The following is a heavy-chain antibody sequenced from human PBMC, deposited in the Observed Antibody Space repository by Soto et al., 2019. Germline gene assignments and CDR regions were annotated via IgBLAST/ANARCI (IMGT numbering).Heavy chain of an antibody. CDR1: GFTFSSYA. CDR2: ISYDGSNK. CDR3: ARDRVGNSRECYGMDV. D-gene: IGHD4-4*01. J-gene: IGHJ6*02. V-gene: IGHV3-30-3*01. Sequence: QVQLVESGGGVVQPGRSLRLSCAASGFTFSSYAMHWVRQAPGKGLEWVAVISYDGSNKYYADSVKGRFTISRDNSKNTLYLQMNSLRSDDMAVDYCARDRVGNSRECYGMDVWGQGTTVTVSS.